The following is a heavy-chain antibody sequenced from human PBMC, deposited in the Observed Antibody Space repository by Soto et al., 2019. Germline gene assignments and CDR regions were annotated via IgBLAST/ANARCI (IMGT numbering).Heavy chain of an antibody. CDR2: ISYDGSNK. V-gene: IGHV3-30*18. Sequence: GGSLRLSCAASGFICSSYDMSWVRQAPGKGLEWVAVISYDGSNKYYADSVKGRFTISRDNSKNTLYLQMNSLRAEDTAVYYCAKDGPTGITIFGVKSYYYYGMDVWGQGTTVTVS. CDR3: AKDGPTGITIFGVKSYYYYGMDV. CDR1: GFICSSYD. J-gene: IGHJ6*02. D-gene: IGHD3-3*01.